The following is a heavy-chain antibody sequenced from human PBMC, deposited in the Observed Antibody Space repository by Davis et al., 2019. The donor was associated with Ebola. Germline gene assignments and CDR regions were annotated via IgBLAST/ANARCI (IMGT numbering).Heavy chain of an antibody. V-gene: IGHV3-23*01. CDR1: GFTFSSYA. CDR2: LRGSGDTT. CDR3: AKDGCSSTSCYINY. J-gene: IGHJ4*02. Sequence: GGSLRLSCAASGFTFSSYAMSWVRQAPGKGLEWVSTLRGSGDTTYYADSVKGRFTISRDNSKNTVYLQMNSLRAEDTALYYRAKDGCSSTSCYINYWGQGTLVTVSS. D-gene: IGHD2-2*01.